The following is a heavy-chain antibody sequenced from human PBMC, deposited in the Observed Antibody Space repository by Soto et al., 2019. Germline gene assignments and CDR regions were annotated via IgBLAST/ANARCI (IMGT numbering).Heavy chain of an antibody. J-gene: IGHJ4*02. CDR2: INSDGSTT. V-gene: IGHV3-74*01. Sequence: GGSLRLSCAASGFTFSNSWMHWVRQAPGKGLVWVSYINSDGSTTTYADSVKGRFTISRDNAKNTVYLQITSLTAEDMTVYYCARDRSYTTDYWGQGTLVTVSS. CDR1: GFTFSNSW. CDR3: ARDRSYTTDY. D-gene: IGHD1-26*01.